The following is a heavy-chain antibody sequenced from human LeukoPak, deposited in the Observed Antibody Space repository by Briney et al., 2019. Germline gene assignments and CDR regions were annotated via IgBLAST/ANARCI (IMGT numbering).Heavy chain of an antibody. CDR2: IYYSGST. CDR1: GGSISSHY. Sequence: SETLSLTCTVSGGSISSHYWSWIRQPPGKGLEWIGYIYYSGSTNYNPSLKSRVTISVDTSKNQFSLKLSSVTAADTAVYYCARGFPVRNAFDIWGQGTMVTVSS. J-gene: IGHJ3*02. V-gene: IGHV4-59*11. CDR3: ARGFPVRNAFDI. D-gene: IGHD3-22*01.